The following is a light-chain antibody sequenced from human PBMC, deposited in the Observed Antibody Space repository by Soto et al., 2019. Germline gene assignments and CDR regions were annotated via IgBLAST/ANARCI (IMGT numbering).Light chain of an antibody. J-gene: IGLJ1*01. CDR2: EVN. CDR3: TSDTNSNTYV. Sequence: QSVLTQPASVSGSPGQSITVSCTGTSSDVGGYNSVSWYQQHPGKTPKLMIFEVNNRPSGVSNRFSGSKSGNTASLTISGLQAEDEADYYCTSDTNSNTYVFGTGTKLTVL. CDR1: SSDVGGYNS. V-gene: IGLV2-14*01.